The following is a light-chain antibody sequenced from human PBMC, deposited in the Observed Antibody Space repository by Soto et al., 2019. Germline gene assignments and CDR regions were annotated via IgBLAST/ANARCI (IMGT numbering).Light chain of an antibody. CDR2: KAS. Sequence: DIQLTQSPSTLSASVGDTVTLTCRASQNINTWLAWYQQKPGKAPNLLIYKASTLESVVPSRFNGSGSGTEFTLTISSLQPADFATYYCQQYNSYWTFGPGTKVDIK. V-gene: IGKV1-5*03. J-gene: IGKJ1*01. CDR1: QNINTW. CDR3: QQYNSYWT.